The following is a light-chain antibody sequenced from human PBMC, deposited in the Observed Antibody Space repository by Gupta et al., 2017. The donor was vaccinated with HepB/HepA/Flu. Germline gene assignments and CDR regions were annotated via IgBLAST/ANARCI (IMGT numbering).Light chain of an antibody. V-gene: IGKV1-39*01. Sequence: DIQMTQSPSSLSASVGDRVTITCRASQSISSYLNWYQQKPGKAPKLLIYAASSLQSGVPSRFSGSGSGTDFTLTISRLQPEDFATYYCQQSYSTRLTFGQGTKVEIK. CDR2: AAS. CDR1: QSISSY. J-gene: IGKJ1*01. CDR3: QQSYSTRLT.